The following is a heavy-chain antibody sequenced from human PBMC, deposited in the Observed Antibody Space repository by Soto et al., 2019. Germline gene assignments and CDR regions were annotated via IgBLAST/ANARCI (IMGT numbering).Heavy chain of an antibody. J-gene: IGHJ6*02. CDR1: GGTFSSYA. V-gene: IGHV1-69*13. CDR3: ARDSGITIFGVAPRRCGMDV. D-gene: IGHD3-3*01. Sequence: SSVKVSCKASGGTFSSYAISWVRQAPGQGLEWMGGIIPIFGTANYAQKFQGRVTITADESTSTAYMELSSLRSEDTAVYYCARDSGITIFGVAPRRCGMDVWGQGTTVTVSS. CDR2: IIPIFGTA.